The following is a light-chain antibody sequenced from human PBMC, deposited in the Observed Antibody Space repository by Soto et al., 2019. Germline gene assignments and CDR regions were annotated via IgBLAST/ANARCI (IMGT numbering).Light chain of an antibody. CDR1: TSDVGTYNH. V-gene: IGLV2-23*02. CDR2: DVN. Sequence: QSALTQPASVSGSPGQSITISCTGTTSDVGTYNHVSWYQHHPGKAPRLMIYDVNKRPSGVSNRFSGSKSGNTASLTISGLQAEDEADYYCCSYAGSRVYVFGSGTKGTVL. J-gene: IGLJ1*01. CDR3: CSYAGSRVYV.